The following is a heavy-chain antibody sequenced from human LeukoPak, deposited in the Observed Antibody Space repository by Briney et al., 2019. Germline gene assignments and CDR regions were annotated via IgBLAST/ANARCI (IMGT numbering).Heavy chain of an antibody. V-gene: IGHV4-39*07. CDR2: IYYSGST. CDR3: ARDRYYYGSEKDY. CDR1: GGSISSSSYY. J-gene: IGHJ4*02. Sequence: PSETLSLTCTVSGGSISSSSYYWGWIRQPPGKGLEWIGSIYYSGSTYYNPSLKSRVTISVDTSKNQFSLKLSSVTAADTAVYYCARDRYYYGSEKDYWGQGTLVTVSS. D-gene: IGHD3-10*01.